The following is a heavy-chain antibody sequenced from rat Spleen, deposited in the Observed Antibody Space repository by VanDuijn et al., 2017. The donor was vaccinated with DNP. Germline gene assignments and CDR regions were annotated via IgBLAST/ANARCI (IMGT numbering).Heavy chain of an antibody. CDR1: GFTFSNYD. V-gene: IGHV5-7*01. J-gene: IGHJ2*01. D-gene: IGHD1-9*01. CDR3: ARHRTYYGYNHYFDY. CDR2: ISYDGSST. Sequence: EVQLVESGGGLVQPGRSMKLSCAASGFTFSNYDMAWVRQAPKKGLEWVATISYDGSSTYYRDSVKGRFTISRDNAKSTLYLQRDSLRSEDTATYYCARHRTYYGYNHYFDYWGQGVMVTVSS.